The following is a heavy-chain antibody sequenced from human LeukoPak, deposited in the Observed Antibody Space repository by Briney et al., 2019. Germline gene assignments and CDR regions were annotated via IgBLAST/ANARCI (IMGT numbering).Heavy chain of an antibody. CDR1: GFTFSSYA. Sequence: PGGSLRLSCAASGFTFSSYAMSWVRQAPGKGLEWVSAISGSGGSAYYADSVKGRFTISRDNSKNTLYLQMNSLRAEDTAVYYCAKVSQGYSFIFDYWGQGTLVTVSS. CDR3: AKVSQGYSFIFDY. J-gene: IGHJ4*02. D-gene: IGHD5-18*01. CDR2: ISGSGGSA. V-gene: IGHV3-23*01.